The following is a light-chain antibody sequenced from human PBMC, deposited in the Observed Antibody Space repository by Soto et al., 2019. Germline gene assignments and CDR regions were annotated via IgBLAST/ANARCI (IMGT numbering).Light chain of an antibody. CDR1: QGISNY. J-gene: IGKJ4*01. CDR2: AAS. V-gene: IGKV1-27*01. Sequence: DIQMTQSPSSLTASVGARVTITCRASQGISNYLAWYQQKPGKVPKLLIYAASTLQSGVPSRFSGTGSGTDFTLTISSLQPDDVATYYCLKYNSALPLTFGGGTQVEIK. CDR3: LKYNSALPLT.